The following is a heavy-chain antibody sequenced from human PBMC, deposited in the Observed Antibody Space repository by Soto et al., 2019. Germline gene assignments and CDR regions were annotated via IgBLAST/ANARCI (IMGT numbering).Heavy chain of an antibody. D-gene: IGHD3-10*01. CDR2: ISAYNGNT. V-gene: IGHV1-18*01. J-gene: IGHJ5*02. Sequence: QVQLVQSGAEVKKPWASVKVSCKASGYTFTTYGISWVRQAPGQGLEWMGWISAYNGNTNYAQNLQGRVTMTTDTSTTTAYRELRSLRSDATAVYYCARDYYGSGRLNAHNWFDPWGQGTLVIVSS. CDR3: ARDYYGSGRLNAHNWFDP. CDR1: GYTFTTYG.